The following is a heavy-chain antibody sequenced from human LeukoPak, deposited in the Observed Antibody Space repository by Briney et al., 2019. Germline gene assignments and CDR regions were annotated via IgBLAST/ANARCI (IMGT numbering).Heavy chain of an antibody. Sequence: GGSLRLSCAASGFTVSSNYMSWVRQAPGKGLEWVSVIYSGGSTYFADSVKGRFTISRDNSTNTLYLQMNSLRAEDTAVYYCAREWRDRFDYWGQGTLVTVSS. D-gene: IGHD2-21*02. CDR1: GFTVSSNY. CDR3: AREWRDRFDY. V-gene: IGHV3-66*01. J-gene: IGHJ4*02. CDR2: IYSGGST.